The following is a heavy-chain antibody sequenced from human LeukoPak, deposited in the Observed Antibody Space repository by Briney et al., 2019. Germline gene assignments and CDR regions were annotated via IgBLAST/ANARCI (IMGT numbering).Heavy chain of an antibody. J-gene: IGHJ4*02. V-gene: IGHV1-18*01. CDR2: ISAYNGNT. CDR1: GYTFTSYG. Sequence: ASVKVSCKASGYTFTSYGISWVRQAPGQGLEWMGWISAYNGNTNYAQKLQGRVTMTTDTSTSTAYMELRSLRSDDTAVYYCARDQTPSHSYGSPPFDYWGQGTLVTVSS. CDR3: ARDQTPSHSYGSPPFDY. D-gene: IGHD5-18*01.